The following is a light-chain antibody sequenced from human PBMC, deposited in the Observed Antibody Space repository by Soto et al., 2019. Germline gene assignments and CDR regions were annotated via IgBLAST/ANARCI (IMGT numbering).Light chain of an antibody. Sequence: ILLTQSPGTLSLSQWEITTLSCRASQSISRYLAWYQQKPGQGPRLLIYGASSRATGTPDRFSGSGSGTDFTLTINRLEPEDFALYYCQQYGSSPPTFGQGTKVDI. CDR1: QSISRY. V-gene: IGKV3-20*01. J-gene: IGKJ1*01. CDR2: GAS. CDR3: QQYGSSPPT.